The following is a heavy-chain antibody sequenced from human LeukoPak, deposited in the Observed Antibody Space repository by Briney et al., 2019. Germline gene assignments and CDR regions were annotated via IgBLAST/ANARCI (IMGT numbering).Heavy chain of an antibody. V-gene: IGHV4-34*01. D-gene: IGHD3-22*01. CDR2: INHRGST. J-gene: IGHJ4*02. Sequence: SETLSLTCAVYGGSFSGYYWSWIRQPPGKGLEWIGEINHRGSTNYNPSLKSRVTISVDTSKNQFSLKLSSVTAADTAVYYCARGLDSYDSSGYFDYWGQGTLVTVSS. CDR3: ARGLDSYDSSGYFDY. CDR1: GGSFSGYY.